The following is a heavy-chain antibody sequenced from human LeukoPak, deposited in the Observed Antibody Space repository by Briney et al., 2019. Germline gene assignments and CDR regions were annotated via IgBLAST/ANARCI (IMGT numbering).Heavy chain of an antibody. CDR1: GGNFISYA. CDR2: IIPMFGTS. Sequence: GASVKVSCKASGGNFISYAVGWVRQAPGQGLEWMGGIIPMFGTSNYAQKFQGRVTITTDESTTTAYMELSSLSSEDTAVYYCATYTLSQFWSGYYHFDYWGQGTLVSVSS. D-gene: IGHD3-3*01. V-gene: IGHV1-69*05. CDR3: ATYTLSQFWSGYYHFDY. J-gene: IGHJ4*02.